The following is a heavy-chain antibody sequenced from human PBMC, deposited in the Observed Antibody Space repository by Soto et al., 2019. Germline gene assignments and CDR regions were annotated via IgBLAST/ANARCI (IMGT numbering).Heavy chain of an antibody. V-gene: IGHV3-7*01. J-gene: IGHJ4*02. Sequence: LRLSCAASXFTFSSYWMSLVRQAPGKGLEWVANIKQDGSERYYVDSVKGRFTISRDNAKNSLYLQRNSLRAEDTAVYYCARDAYYDYIWGSYRDHKFDYWGQGTLVTVSS. D-gene: IGHD3-16*02. CDR2: IKQDGSER. CDR1: XFTFSSYW. CDR3: ARDAYYDYIWGSYRDHKFDY.